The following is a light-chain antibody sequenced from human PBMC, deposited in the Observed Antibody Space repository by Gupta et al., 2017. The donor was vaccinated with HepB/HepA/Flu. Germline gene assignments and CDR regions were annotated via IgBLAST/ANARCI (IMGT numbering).Light chain of an antibody. V-gene: IGKV1-5*03. CDR3: QSYNYYPLT. CDR1: QNTGYW. CDR2: KTS. J-gene: IGKJ1*01. Sequence: IQMTQSPSTLSASVGDRVTITCRASQNTGYWLAWFQQKPGKAPNLLISKTSTLESGVPSRFSGSGSGTEFTLTISSVQPDDFATYYCQSYNYYPLTFGQGTKVEIK.